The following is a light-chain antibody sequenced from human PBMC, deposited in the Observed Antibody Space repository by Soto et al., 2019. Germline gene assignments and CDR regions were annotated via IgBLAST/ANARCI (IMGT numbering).Light chain of an antibody. CDR2: EVS. Sequence: QSALTQPPSASGSPGQSVTISCTGTSSDVGGYNYVSWYQQLPGRAPKLVIYEVSKRPSGVPDRFSGSKSGNAASLTVSGLQTEDEADYYCYSYAGSSIWVFGGGTKVTVL. V-gene: IGLV2-8*01. J-gene: IGLJ3*02. CDR1: SSDVGGYNY. CDR3: YSYAGSSIWV.